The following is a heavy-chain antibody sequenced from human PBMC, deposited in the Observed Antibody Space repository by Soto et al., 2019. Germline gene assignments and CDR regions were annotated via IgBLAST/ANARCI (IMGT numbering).Heavy chain of an antibody. D-gene: IGHD1-1*01. V-gene: IGHV3-30-3*01. Sequence: GGSLRLSCAASVFTFSSYAMHWVRQAPGKGLEWVAVISYDGSNKYYADSVKGRFTISRDNSKNTLYLQMNSLRAEDTAVYYCARDKGSTFYGMDVWGQGTTVTVSS. J-gene: IGHJ6*02. CDR1: VFTFSSYA. CDR2: ISYDGSNK. CDR3: ARDKGSTFYGMDV.